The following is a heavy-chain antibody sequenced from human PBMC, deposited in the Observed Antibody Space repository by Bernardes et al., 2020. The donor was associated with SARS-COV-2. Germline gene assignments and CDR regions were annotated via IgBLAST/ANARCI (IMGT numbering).Heavy chain of an antibody. Sequence: GGSLRLSCAASGFTFNNYGMHWVRQAPGRGLEWVAVISYDGSKTYYADSLEGRFTISKDNSKNTLYLQMNDLRSEDTAIYYCAKVQAFLWIRHDNSGMDVWGQGTTVSVSS. J-gene: IGHJ6*02. V-gene: IGHV3-30*18. CDR3: AKVQAFLWIRHDNSGMDV. CDR1: GFTFNNYG. D-gene: IGHD3-3*02. CDR2: ISYDGSKT.